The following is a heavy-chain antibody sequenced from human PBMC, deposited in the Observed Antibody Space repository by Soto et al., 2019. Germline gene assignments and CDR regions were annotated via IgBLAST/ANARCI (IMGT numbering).Heavy chain of an antibody. J-gene: IGHJ3*02. Sequence: SVKVSCKASGGTFSSYAISWVRQAPGQGLEWMGGIIPIFGTANYAQKFQGRVTITADESTSTAYMELSSLRSEDTAVYYCAREIETGTPTVGASDIWGQGTMVTVSS. D-gene: IGHD1-1*01. CDR2: IIPIFGTA. CDR3: AREIETGTPTVGASDI. CDR1: GGTFSSYA. V-gene: IGHV1-69*13.